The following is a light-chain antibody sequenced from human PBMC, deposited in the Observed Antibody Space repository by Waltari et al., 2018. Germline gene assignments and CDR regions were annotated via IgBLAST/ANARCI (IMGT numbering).Light chain of an antibody. CDR2: RAS. CDR3: QQYYNTPLT. Sequence: DIVMTQSPDSLAMSLGERATINCKSSQSVLSSSDNKDYLNWYQQKPGHPPKLLIYRASTRESGVPDRCNGSGSGTDFTLTSSSLQAEDVAGYYCQQYYNTPLTFGGGTRVEI. V-gene: IGKV4-1*01. CDR1: QSVLSSSDNKDY. J-gene: IGKJ4*01.